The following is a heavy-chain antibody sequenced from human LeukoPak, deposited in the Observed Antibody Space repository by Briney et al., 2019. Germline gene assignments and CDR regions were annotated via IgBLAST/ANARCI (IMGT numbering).Heavy chain of an antibody. CDR3: ARVTGYMTEDFFDY. CDR2: IYYSGST. CDR1: GGSISSYY. J-gene: IGHJ4*02. D-gene: IGHD6-13*01. V-gene: IGHV4-59*01. Sequence: ASETLSLTCTVSGGSISSYYWSWIRQPPGKGLEWIGYIYYSGSTDYNPSLKSRVTISVDTSRNQFSLRLSSAPAADTAVYYCARVTGYMTEDFFDYWGQGTLVTVSS.